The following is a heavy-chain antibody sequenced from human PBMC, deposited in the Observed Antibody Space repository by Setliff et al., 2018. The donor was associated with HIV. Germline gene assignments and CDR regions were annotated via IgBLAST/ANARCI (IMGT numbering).Heavy chain of an antibody. D-gene: IGHD3-22*01. V-gene: IGHV4-61*02. CDR3: ARSGCHGRSCYSGSVIVY. Sequence: SETLSLTCTVSGGSISTGSYYWSWIRQPAGKGLEWIGRIYTSGSTNYNPSLKSRASISVDKSRNHFSLKLSGMTAADTGMYYCARSGCHGRSCYSGSVIVYWGQGTLVTVSS. J-gene: IGHJ4*02. CDR2: IYTSGST. CDR1: GGSISTGSYY.